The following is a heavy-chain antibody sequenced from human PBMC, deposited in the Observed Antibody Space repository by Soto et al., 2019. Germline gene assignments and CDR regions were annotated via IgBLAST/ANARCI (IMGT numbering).Heavy chain of an antibody. CDR2: IYYSGST. CDR3: SRYSGSYRPAFDI. D-gene: IGHD1-26*01. V-gene: IGHV4-30-4*01. J-gene: IGHJ3*02. Sequence: SETLSLTCTVSGGAISSGDYYWSWIRQPPGKGLEWIGYIYYSGSTYYNPSFKSRVTISVDTSKNQFSLKLSSVTAADTAVYYCSRYSGSYRPAFDIWGQGTMVTVSS. CDR1: GGAISSGDYY.